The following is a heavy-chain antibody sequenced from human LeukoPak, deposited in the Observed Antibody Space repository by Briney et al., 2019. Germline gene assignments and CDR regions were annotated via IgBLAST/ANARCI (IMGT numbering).Heavy chain of an antibody. D-gene: IGHD3-22*01. Sequence: ASVKVSCTASGYTFTVYYMHWVRQAPGQGLEWMGWINPNSGGTNYSQKFQGRVTMTRDTSISTAYMELSRLRSDDTAVYYCASGIIGDYYDSSGYYYGSDYWGQGTLVTVSS. CDR1: GYTFTVYY. J-gene: IGHJ4*02. CDR2: INPNSGGT. CDR3: ASGIIGDYYDSSGYYYGSDY. V-gene: IGHV1-2*02.